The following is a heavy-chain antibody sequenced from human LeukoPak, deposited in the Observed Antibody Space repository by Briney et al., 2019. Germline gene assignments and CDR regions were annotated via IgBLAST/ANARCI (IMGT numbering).Heavy chain of an antibody. J-gene: IGHJ6*02. V-gene: IGHV1-18*01. CDR2: ISAYNGNT. D-gene: IGHD2-2*01. CDR1: GYTFTSYG. Sequence: ASVKVSCKASGYTFTSYGISWVRQAPGQGLEWMGWISAYNGNTNYAQKLQGRVTMTTDTSTSTAYMELRSLRSDDTAVYYCARDFLYCSSTSCRRGHYYGMDVWGQGTTVTVSS. CDR3: ARDFLYCSSTSCRRGHYYGMDV.